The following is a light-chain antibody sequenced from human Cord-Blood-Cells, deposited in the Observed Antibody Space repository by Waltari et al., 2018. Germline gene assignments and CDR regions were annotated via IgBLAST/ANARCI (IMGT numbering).Light chain of an antibody. Sequence: QSALTQPPSASGSPGQSVTISCTGTSSDVGGYTYVPWYQQHPGKAPKLMIYEVSKRPSGVPDRFSGSKSGNTASLTVSGLQAEDEADYYCSSYAGSNNPVVFGGGTKLTVL. CDR1: SSDVGGYTY. CDR3: SSYAGSNNPVV. J-gene: IGLJ2*01. CDR2: EVS. V-gene: IGLV2-8*01.